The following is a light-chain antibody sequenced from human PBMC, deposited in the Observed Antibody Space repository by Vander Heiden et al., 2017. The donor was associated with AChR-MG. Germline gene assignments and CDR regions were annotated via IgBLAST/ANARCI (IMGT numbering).Light chain of an antibody. Sequence: EIVMTQSPATLSVSPGERATLSCRASQSVSSNLAWYQQKPGQAPRLLIYDASTRATGIPARFSGSGSGTEFTLTISSLQSEDFAVYYCQQDNNWPRTFGQGTEVEIK. CDR2: DAS. CDR1: QSVSSN. J-gene: IGKJ1*01. CDR3: QQDNNWPRT. V-gene: IGKV3-15*01.